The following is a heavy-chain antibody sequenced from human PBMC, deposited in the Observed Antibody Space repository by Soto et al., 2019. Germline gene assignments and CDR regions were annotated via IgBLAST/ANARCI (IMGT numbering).Heavy chain of an antibody. V-gene: IGHV4-34*01. CDR2: INHSGST. CDR3: ARGGYSGYAR. D-gene: IGHD5-12*01. Sequence: QVQLQQWGAGLLKPSETLSLTCAVYGGSFSGYYWSWIRQPPGKGLEWIGEINHSGSTNYNPSLKSRVTISLDTSKNHFSLKLSSVTAADTAVYYCARGGYSGYARWGQGTLVTVSS. J-gene: IGHJ4*02. CDR1: GGSFSGYY.